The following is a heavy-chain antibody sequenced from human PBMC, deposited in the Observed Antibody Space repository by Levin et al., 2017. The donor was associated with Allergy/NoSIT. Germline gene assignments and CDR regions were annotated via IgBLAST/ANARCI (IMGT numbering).Heavy chain of an antibody. J-gene: IGHJ4*02. V-gene: IGHV1-18*01. D-gene: IGHD2-15*01. CDR2: ISTFHGNT. CDR3: ARVDPIGDFDS. Sequence: ASVKVSCKASGYSFSNYGLSWVRQAPGQGLEWMGWISTFHGNTKYAQNLQGRVTMTTDTSTSTGYMELRSLRSDDAAMYYCARVDPIGDFDSWGQGTQVTVSS. CDR1: GYSFSNYG.